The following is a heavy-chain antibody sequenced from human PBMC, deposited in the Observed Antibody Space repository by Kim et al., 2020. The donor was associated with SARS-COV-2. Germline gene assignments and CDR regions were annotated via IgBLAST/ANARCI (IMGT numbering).Heavy chain of an antibody. Sequence: GGSLRLSCAASGFTFSSYGMHWVRQAPGKGLEWVAVIWYDGNNKYYADSVKGRFTISRDNSKNTLYLQMNSPRAEDTAVYYCAKRGGSGSYYNVYYYGMDVWGQGTTVTVSS. J-gene: IGHJ6*02. CDR2: IWYDGNNK. CDR1: GFTFSSYG. V-gene: IGHV3-33*06. CDR3: AKRGGSGSYYNVYYYGMDV. D-gene: IGHD3-10*01.